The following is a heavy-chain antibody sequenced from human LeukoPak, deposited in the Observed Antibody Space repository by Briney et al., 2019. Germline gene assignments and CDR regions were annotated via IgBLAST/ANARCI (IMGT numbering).Heavy chain of an antibody. D-gene: IGHD2-2*01. CDR2: INHSGST. V-gene: IGHV4-34*01. J-gene: IGHJ6*02. Sequence: SETLSLTCAVYGGSFSGYYWSWIRQPPGKGLEWIGEINHSGSTNYNPSLKSRVTISVDTSKNQFSLKLSSVTAADTAVYYYARGRVASIVVVPALYGMDVWGQGTTVTVSS. CDR1: GGSFSGYY. CDR3: ARGRVASIVVVPALYGMDV.